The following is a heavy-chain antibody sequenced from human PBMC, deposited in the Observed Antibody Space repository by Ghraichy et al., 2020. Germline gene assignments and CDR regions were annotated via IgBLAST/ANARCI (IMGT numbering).Heavy chain of an antibody. V-gene: IGHV1-8*01. CDR1: GYTFTSYD. CDR3: ARGYYDSSGYFRVDPAFDI. CDR2: MNPNSGNT. J-gene: IGHJ3*02. D-gene: IGHD3-22*01. Sequence: ASVKVSCKASGYTFTSYDINWVRQATGQGLEWMGWMNPNSGNTGYAQKFQGRVTMTRNTSISTAYMELRSLRSEDTAVYYCARGYYDSSGYFRVDPAFDIWGQGTMVTVSS.